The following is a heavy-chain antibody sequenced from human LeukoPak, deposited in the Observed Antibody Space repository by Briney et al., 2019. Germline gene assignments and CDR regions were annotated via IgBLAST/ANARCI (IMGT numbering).Heavy chain of an antibody. J-gene: IGHJ4*02. CDR3: AKAEGFFGGYYDQ. V-gene: IGHV3-9*01. CDR1: GFTFDDYA. D-gene: IGHD4-23*01. Sequence: GGSLRLSCAASGFTFDDYAMHWVRQAPGKGLEWVSGISWNSGSIDYADSVKGRFTISRDNAKNSLYLQMNSLRAEDTAFYYCAKAEGFFGGYYDQWGQGTLVTVSS. CDR2: ISWNSGSI.